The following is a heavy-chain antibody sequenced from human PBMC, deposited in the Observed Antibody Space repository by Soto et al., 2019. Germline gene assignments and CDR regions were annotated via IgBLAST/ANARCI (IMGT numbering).Heavy chain of an antibody. CDR1: GFTFSRYS. CDR2: ISSSSSYI. Sequence: GGSLRLSCAASGFTFSRYSLNWVRQAPGKGLEWVSSISSSSSYIYYADSVKGRFTISRDNAKNSLYLQMNSLRAEDTAVYYCAGGPYTVVTPGDYWGQGTLVTV. CDR3: AGGPYTVVTPGDY. J-gene: IGHJ4*02. V-gene: IGHV3-21*01. D-gene: IGHD2-21*02.